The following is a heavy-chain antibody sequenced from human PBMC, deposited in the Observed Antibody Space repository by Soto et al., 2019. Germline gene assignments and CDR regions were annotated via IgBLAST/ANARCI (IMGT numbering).Heavy chain of an antibody. CDR3: ARLEWRNNNFDH. D-gene: IGHD3-3*01. V-gene: IGHV4-30-4*01. J-gene: IGHJ4*02. CDR2: IYYSGST. Sequence: QVQLQESGPGLVKPSQTLSLICTVSGGSISSGDYYWGWIRQPPGKGLEWIGYIYYSGSTYYNPSLKSRVTISVDTSKNQFSLRLSSVTAADTAVYYCARLEWRNNNFDHWGQGTLVTVSS. CDR1: GGSISSGDYY.